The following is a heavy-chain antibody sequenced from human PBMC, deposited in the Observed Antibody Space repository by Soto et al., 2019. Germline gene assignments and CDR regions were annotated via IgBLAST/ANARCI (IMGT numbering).Heavy chain of an antibody. CDR2: IKSKTDGGPT. V-gene: IGHV3-15*01. J-gene: IGHJ4*02. Sequence: EVQLVESGGGLVKPGGSLRLSCAASGFTFSNAWMSWVRQAPGKGLEWVGRIKSKTDGGPTDYAAPVKGRFTISRDDSKNTLYLQMNSLKTEDTAVYYCKRDGSGSYDWGQGTLVTVSS. D-gene: IGHD3-10*01. CDR3: KRDGSGSYD. CDR1: GFTFSNAW.